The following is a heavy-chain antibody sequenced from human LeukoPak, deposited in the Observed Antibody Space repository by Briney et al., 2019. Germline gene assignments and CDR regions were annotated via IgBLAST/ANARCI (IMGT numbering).Heavy chain of an antibody. Sequence: PGGSLRLSCAASGFTFSTYAMHWVRQAPGKGLEYVSGITSNGDSTYYADSVKGRFTISRDNSKNTLYLQMGSLRADDMAVYYCARAESLSRWLSHWGQGTLVTVSS. D-gene: IGHD2/OR15-2a*01. V-gene: IGHV3-64*02. CDR3: ARAESLSRWLSH. CDR1: GFTFSTYA. CDR2: ITSNGDST. J-gene: IGHJ4*02.